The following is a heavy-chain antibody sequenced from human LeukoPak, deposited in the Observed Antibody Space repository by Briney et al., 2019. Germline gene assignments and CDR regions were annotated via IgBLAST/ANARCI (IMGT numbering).Heavy chain of an antibody. Sequence: SETLSLTCTVSGGSISSYYWSWIRQPPGKGLEWIGYIYYSGSTNYNPSLKSRVTISVDTSKNQFSLKLSSVTAADTAVYYCARGTTGYSIPNWFDPWGRGTLVTVSS. CDR3: ARGTTGYSIPNWFDP. V-gene: IGHV4-59*01. D-gene: IGHD6-13*01. CDR2: IYYSGST. CDR1: GGSISSYY. J-gene: IGHJ5*02.